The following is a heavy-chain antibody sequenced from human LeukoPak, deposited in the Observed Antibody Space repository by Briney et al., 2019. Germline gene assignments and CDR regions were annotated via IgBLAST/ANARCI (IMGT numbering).Heavy chain of an antibody. CDR3: ARDRSKTVTTGFDP. J-gene: IGHJ5*02. V-gene: IGHV1-18*01. CDR1: GYTFTSYD. Sequence: ASVKVSCKASGYTFTSYDINWVRQAPGQGLEWMGWISAYNGNTNYAQKLQGRVTMTTHTSTSTAYMELRRLRSDDTAVYYCARDRSKTVTTGFDPWGQGTLVTVSS. CDR2: ISAYNGNT. D-gene: IGHD4-17*01.